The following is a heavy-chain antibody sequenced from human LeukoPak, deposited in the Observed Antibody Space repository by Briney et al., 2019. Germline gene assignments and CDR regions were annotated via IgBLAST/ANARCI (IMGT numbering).Heavy chain of an antibody. Sequence: GSLRLSCAASGFTVSSNYMSWVRQAPGKGLEWIGEIYHSGSTNYNPSLKSRVTISVDKSKNQFSLKLSSVTAADTAVYYCARGGPSDCSSTSCYTGDYWGQGTLVTVSS. CDR1: GFTVSSNY. CDR3: ARGGPSDCSSTSCYTGDY. CDR2: IYHSGST. V-gene: IGHV4-4*02. D-gene: IGHD2-2*02. J-gene: IGHJ4*02.